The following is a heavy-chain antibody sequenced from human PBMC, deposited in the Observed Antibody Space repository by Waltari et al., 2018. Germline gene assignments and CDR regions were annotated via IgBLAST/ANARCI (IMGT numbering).Heavy chain of an antibody. CDR1: GLGSSNYW. CDR2: INQDESER. Sequence: EGQLVESGGGLVQPGGSLRLACAASGLGSSNYWMTWVRQSPGKGLEWVANINQDESERYYVDSVKGRFTVSRDHAKNSLFLQMSSLRVEDSAVYYCVRDRRDSIDLWGQGTTVIVSS. D-gene: IGHD2-21*02. CDR3: VRDRRDSIDL. J-gene: IGHJ6*02. V-gene: IGHV3-7*01.